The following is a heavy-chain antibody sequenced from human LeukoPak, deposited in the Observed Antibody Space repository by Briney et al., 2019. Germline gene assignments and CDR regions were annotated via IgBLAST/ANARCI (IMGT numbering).Heavy chain of an antibody. D-gene: IGHD2-2*01. CDR2: IYYSGST. J-gene: IGHJ5*02. CDR1: GGSISSGGYY. Sequence: PSQTLSLTCTVSGGSISSGGYYWSWLRQHPGTGLEWIGYIYYSGSTYYNPSLKSRVTISVDTSKNQFSLKLSSVTAADTAVYYCARQLGFCSSSTCYPYFDPWGQGTLVIVSS. V-gene: IGHV4-31*03. CDR3: ARQLGFCSSSTCYPYFDP.